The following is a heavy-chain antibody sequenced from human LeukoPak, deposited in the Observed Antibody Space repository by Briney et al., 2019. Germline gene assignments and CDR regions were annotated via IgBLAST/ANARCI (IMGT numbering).Heavy chain of an antibody. D-gene: IGHD6-13*01. CDR2: IYYSGST. CDR3: ARVEAAAGDAFDI. Sequence: SETLSLTCTVSGGSISSSSYYWGWIRQPPGKGLEGIGSIYYSGSTYYNPSLTRRVTISVDTSKNQFSLKLSSVTAADTAVYYCARVEAAAGDAFDIWGQGTMVTVSS. J-gene: IGHJ3*02. CDR1: GGSISSSSYY. V-gene: IGHV4-39*01.